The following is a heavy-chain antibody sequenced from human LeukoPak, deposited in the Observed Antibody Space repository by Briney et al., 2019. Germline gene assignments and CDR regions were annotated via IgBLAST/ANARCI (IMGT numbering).Heavy chain of an antibody. V-gene: IGHV4-59*01. Sequence: SETLSLTCTVSGGSISGYYWSWIRQPPGKGLEWIGYIYYSGSTNYNPSLKSRVTISVDTSKNQFSLKLSSVTAADTAVYYCARTYYYDSSGYYYENNWFDPWGQGTLVTVSS. CDR3: ARTYYYDSSGYYYENNWFDP. CDR2: IYYSGST. CDR1: GGSISGYY. D-gene: IGHD3-22*01. J-gene: IGHJ5*02.